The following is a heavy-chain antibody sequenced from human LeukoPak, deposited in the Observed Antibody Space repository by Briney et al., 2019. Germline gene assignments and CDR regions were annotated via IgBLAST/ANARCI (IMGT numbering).Heavy chain of an antibody. V-gene: IGHV3-21*01. CDR2: ISSSSSYI. CDR3: ARDGVGTMVRGVIQTEPFDY. J-gene: IGHJ4*02. CDR1: GFTFSSYS. D-gene: IGHD3-10*01. Sequence: PGGSLRLSCAASGFTFSSYSMNWVRQAPGKGLEWVSSISSSSSYIYYADSVKGRFTISRDNAKNSLYLQMNSLRAEDTAVYYCARDGVGTMVRGVIQTEPFDYWGQGTLVTVSS.